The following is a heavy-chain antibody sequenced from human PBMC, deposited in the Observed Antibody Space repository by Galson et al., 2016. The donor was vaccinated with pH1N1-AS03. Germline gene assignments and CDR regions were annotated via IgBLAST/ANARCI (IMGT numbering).Heavy chain of an antibody. Sequence: SLRLSCAASGFTFSSYAIHWVRQAPGKGLDWVAVIWHDGNTQYYADSVKGRFTISRDNAKNSLYLQMNSLRAEDTAVYYCARRRNPLGFHHYYYMDVWGKGTTVTVSS. CDR2: IWHDGNTQ. CDR3: ARRRNPLGFHHYYYMDV. V-gene: IGHV3-33*01. J-gene: IGHJ6*03. CDR1: GFTFSSYA. D-gene: IGHD3-10*01.